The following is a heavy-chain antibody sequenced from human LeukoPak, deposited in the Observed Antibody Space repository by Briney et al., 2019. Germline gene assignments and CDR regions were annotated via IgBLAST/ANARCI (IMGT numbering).Heavy chain of an antibody. J-gene: IGHJ4*02. CDR2: FDTEAGEK. CDR3: ATGTRGTVTTYDY. CDR1: GYTLTELS. V-gene: IGHV1-24*01. D-gene: IGHD4-17*01. Sequence: ASGKVSCKVSGYTLTELSMHWVRQAPGKGLGWMGGFDTEAGEKIYAKKFQGRVTMTEDTSTDTAYMELSSLRSEDQAVYYCATGTRGTVTTYDYWGQGTLVTVSS.